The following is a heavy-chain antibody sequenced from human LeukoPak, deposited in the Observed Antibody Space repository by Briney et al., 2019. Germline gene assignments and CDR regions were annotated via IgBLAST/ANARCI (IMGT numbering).Heavy chain of an antibody. CDR1: GGSISSYY. Sequence: PSEILSLTCTVSGGSISSYYWSWIRQPPGKGLEWIGYIYYSGSTNYNPSLKSRVTISVDTSKNQFSLKLSSVTAADTAVYYCARHVIMGATTSYYYGMDVWGQGTTVTVSS. D-gene: IGHD1-26*01. CDR3: ARHVIMGATTSYYYGMDV. V-gene: IGHV4-59*08. CDR2: IYYSGST. J-gene: IGHJ6*02.